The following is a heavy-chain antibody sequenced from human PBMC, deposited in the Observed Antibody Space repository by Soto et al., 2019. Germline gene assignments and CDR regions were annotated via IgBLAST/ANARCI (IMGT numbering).Heavy chain of an antibody. Sequence: PSETLSLTCTVSGGSISNYYCSWIRQPPGKALEWIGHIYYSGGTNYNPSLKSRVTISVDTSKNQFSLKLTSVTAADTAVYYCARDYDYSRMDVWGQGTTVTVSS. V-gene: IGHV4-59*01. D-gene: IGHD6-13*01. CDR1: GGSISNYY. CDR3: ARDYDYSRMDV. J-gene: IGHJ6*02. CDR2: IYYSGGT.